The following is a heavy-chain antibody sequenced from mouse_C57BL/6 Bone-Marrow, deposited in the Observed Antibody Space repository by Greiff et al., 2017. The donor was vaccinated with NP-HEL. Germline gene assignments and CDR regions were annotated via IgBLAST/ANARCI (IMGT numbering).Heavy chain of an antibody. D-gene: IGHD2-4*01. J-gene: IGHJ2*01. Sequence: VQLQQSGAELVRPGASVKLSCTASGFNIKDDYMHWVKQRPEQGLEWIGWIDPENGDTEYASKFQGKATITADTSSNTAYLQLSSLTSEDTAVYYCTTVDDYDGGFDYWGQGTTLTVSS. CDR1: GFNIKDDY. CDR2: IDPENGDT. V-gene: IGHV14-4*01. CDR3: TTVDDYDGGFDY.